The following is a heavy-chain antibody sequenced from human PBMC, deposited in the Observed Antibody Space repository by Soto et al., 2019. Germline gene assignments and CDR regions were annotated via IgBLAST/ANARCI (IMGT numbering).Heavy chain of an antibody. Sequence: GSLRLSCAASGFTLGDYVMSWFRQAPGKGLEWVGFIRSKAYGGTTEYAASVKGRFTISRDDSKSIAYLQMNSLKTEDTAVYYCTVGYCSGGSCYHFDYWGQGTLVTVSS. D-gene: IGHD2-15*01. CDR3: TVGYCSGGSCYHFDY. V-gene: IGHV3-49*03. CDR2: IRSKAYGGTT. J-gene: IGHJ4*02. CDR1: GFTLGDYV.